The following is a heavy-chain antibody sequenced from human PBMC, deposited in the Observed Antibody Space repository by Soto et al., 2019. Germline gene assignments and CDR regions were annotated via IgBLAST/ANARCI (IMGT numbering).Heavy chain of an antibody. CDR3: AREGPLDSSGYFRSFDY. CDR1: GYSFSSYH. CDR2: ISAYNGNT. J-gene: IGHJ4*02. Sequence: ASVKVSCKASGYSFSSYHISWVRQDPGQGLEWMGWISAYNGNTNYAQKHQGRVTMTTDTSTSTAYMELRSLRSDDTAVYYCAREGPLDSSGYFRSFDYWGQGTLVTVSS. D-gene: IGHD3-22*01. V-gene: IGHV1-18*01.